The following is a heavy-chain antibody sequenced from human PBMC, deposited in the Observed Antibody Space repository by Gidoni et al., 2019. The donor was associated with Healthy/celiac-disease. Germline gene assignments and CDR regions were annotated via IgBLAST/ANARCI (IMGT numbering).Heavy chain of an antibody. D-gene: IGHD3-10*01. CDR3: ASGGGFGELYYYYYGMDV. CDR2: ISVSGGST. V-gene: IGHV3-23*01. J-gene: IGHJ6*02. Sequence: EVQLLEAGGGLVRPGGSLRLTCAASGFTFSRYAMSWGRQAPGKGLEWVSAISVSGGSTYYAASVKGRFTLSRYNSKNTLYLQMNSLRAEDTAVYYCASGGGFGELYYYYYGMDVWGQGTTVTVSS. CDR1: GFTFSRYA.